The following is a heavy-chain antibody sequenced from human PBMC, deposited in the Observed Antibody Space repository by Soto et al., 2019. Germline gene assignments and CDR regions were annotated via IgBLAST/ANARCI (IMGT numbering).Heavy chain of an antibody. CDR2: ISGSGGST. J-gene: IGHJ5*02. Sequence: EVQLLESGGGLVQPGGSLRLSCAASGFTFSSYAMSWVRQAPGKGLEWVSAISGSGGSTYYADSVKGRFTISRDNSKNTLYLQMNSLRAEDTAVYYCAKVIVVVVAATPGDWFDPWGQGTLVTVSS. CDR1: GFTFSSYA. CDR3: AKVIVVVVAATPGDWFDP. D-gene: IGHD2-15*01. V-gene: IGHV3-23*01.